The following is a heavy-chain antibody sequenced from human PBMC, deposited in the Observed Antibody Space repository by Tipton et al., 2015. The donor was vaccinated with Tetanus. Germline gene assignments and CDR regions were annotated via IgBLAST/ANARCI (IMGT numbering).Heavy chain of an antibody. V-gene: IGHV4-61*01. D-gene: IGHD1-7*01. J-gene: IGHJ4*02. CDR1: GGSVNDGRFY. CDR3: ARANYDSSKKGPFDS. Sequence: TLSLTCTVSGGSVNDGRFYWTWIRQPPGKALEWVAHIYYSGSATYNPSVASRATVSIDTSRNQFSLKLTAVTAADTAVYYCARANYDSSKKGPFDSWGQGSLVIVSS. CDR2: IYYSGSA.